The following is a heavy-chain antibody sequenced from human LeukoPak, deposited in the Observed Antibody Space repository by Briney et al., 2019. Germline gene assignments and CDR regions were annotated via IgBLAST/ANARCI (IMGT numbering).Heavy chain of an antibody. CDR3: AAWFLRDFDWSEAFDI. D-gene: IGHD3-9*01. V-gene: IGHV3-23*01. CDR1: GFTFSSYA. CDR2: ISGSGGST. J-gene: IGHJ3*02. Sequence: GGSLRLSCAASGFTFSSYAMSWVRQAPGKGLEWVSVISGSGGSTYHADSVKGRFTISRDNSKNTLYLQMSSLRAEDTAVYYCAAWFLRDFDWSEAFDIWGQGTMVTVSS.